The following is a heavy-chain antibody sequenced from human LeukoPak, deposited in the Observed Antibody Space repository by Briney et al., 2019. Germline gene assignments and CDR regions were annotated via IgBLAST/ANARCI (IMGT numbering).Heavy chain of an antibody. D-gene: IGHD6-13*01. Sequence: GRSLRLSCAASGFTFSSYGMHWVRQAPGKGLEWVAVIWYDGSNKYYADSVKGRFTISRDNSKTPLYLQMNSLRAEDTAVNSCAKDLSIAAAGTVLFDPWGQGTLVTVS. CDR3: AKDLSIAAAGTVLFDP. J-gene: IGHJ5*02. CDR2: IWYDGSNK. V-gene: IGHV3-33*06. CDR1: GFTFSSYG.